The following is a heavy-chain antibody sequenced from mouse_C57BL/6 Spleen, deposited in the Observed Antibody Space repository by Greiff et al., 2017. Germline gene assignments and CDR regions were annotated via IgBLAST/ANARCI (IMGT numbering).Heavy chain of an antibody. CDR1: GYAFSSSW. Sequence: VQLQQPGPELVKPGASVKISCKASGYAFSSSWMNWVKQRPGKGLEWIGRIYPGDGDTNYNGKFKGKATLTADKSSSTAYMQRSSLTSADSAVYFCAREGNYGYDDGDYYAMDYRGQGASVTVSS. V-gene: IGHV1-82*01. CDR2: IYPGDGDT. D-gene: IGHD2-2*01. J-gene: IGHJ4*01. CDR3: AREGNYGYDDGDYYAMDY.